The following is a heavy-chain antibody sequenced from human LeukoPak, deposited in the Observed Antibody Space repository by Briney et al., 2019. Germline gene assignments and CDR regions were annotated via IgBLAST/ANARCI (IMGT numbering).Heavy chain of an antibody. CDR2: INAGNGNT. Sequence: ASVKVSCKASGYTFSGYYMHWVRQAPGQRLEWMGWINAGNGNTKYSQKFQGRVTITRDTFASTAYMELSSLRSEDTAVYYCARDYDILTGYYTFIPWGQGTLVTVSS. J-gene: IGHJ5*02. CDR1: GYTFSGYY. CDR3: ARDYDILTGYYTFIP. V-gene: IGHV1-3*01. D-gene: IGHD3-9*01.